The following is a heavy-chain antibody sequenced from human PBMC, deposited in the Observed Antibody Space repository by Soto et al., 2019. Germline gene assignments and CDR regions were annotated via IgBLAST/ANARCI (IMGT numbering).Heavy chain of an antibody. V-gene: IGHV3-23*01. CDR1: GFTFSSYA. Sequence: TGWSLRLSCAASGFTFSSYAMSWVRQAPGKGLEWVSAISGSGGSTYYADSVKGRFTISRDNSKNTLYLQMNSLRAEDTAVYYCAKAYSSSWDRHDAFDIWGQGTMVTVSS. D-gene: IGHD6-13*01. J-gene: IGHJ3*02. CDR2: ISGSGGST. CDR3: AKAYSSSWDRHDAFDI.